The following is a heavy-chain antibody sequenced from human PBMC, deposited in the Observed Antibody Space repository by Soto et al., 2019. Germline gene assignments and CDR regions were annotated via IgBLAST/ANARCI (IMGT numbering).Heavy chain of an antibody. V-gene: IGHV3-21*01. CDR3: ARSSRRTFDY. D-gene: IGHD6-13*01. Sequence: EVQLVESGGGLVKPGGSLRLSCAASGFTFSDFTMNWVRQAPGKGLQWVSSISSGGSFISYADSVRARFTISRDNAKNSLYLQVDSLRAEDTAVFFCARSSRRTFDYWGQGTLVTVSS. J-gene: IGHJ4*02. CDR2: ISSGGSFI. CDR1: GFTFSDFT.